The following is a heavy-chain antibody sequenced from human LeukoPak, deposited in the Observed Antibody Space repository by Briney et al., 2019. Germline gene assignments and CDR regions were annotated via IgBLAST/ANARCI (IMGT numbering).Heavy chain of an antibody. D-gene: IGHD2-2*01. J-gene: IGHJ4*02. Sequence: ASVKVSCKGSGGTFSSYAISWVRQAPGQGLEWMGWISAYNGNTNYAQKLQGRVTMTTDTSTSTAYMELRSLRSDDTAVYYCARDLRRYCSSTSCVSPYWGQGTLVTVST. CDR3: ARDLRRYCSSTSCVSPY. CDR2: ISAYNGNT. CDR1: GGTFSSYA. V-gene: IGHV1-18*01.